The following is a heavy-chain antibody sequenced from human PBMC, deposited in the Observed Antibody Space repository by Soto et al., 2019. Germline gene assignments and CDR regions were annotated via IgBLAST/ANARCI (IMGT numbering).Heavy chain of an antibody. V-gene: IGHV4-34*01. CDR3: SRGNDAYKGGRT. Sequence: PSDTLSLTCAVYDGAPSDPYYTGPRQSPGKGLEWIGEIHPSGSTYYNPSLKTRVTLSQDTSKKQFSLNLISVTAADTGEYYCSRGNDAYKGGRTWGQG. J-gene: IGHJ5*02. D-gene: IGHD1-1*01. CDR1: DGAPSDPY. CDR2: IHPSGST.